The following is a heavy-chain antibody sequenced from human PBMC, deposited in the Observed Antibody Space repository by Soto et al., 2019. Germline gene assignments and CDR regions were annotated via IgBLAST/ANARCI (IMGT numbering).Heavy chain of an antibody. CDR2: IYYSGST. D-gene: IGHD3-10*01. CDR1: GGSISSSSYY. V-gene: IGHV4-39*01. CDR3: ERRNTMVRGVTFDY. Sequence: SETLSLTCTVSGGSISSSSYYWGWIRQPPGKGLEWIGSIYYSGSTYYNPSLKSRVAISVDTSKNQFSLKLSSVTAADTAVYYCERRNTMVRGVTFDYWGQGTLVTVSS. J-gene: IGHJ4*02.